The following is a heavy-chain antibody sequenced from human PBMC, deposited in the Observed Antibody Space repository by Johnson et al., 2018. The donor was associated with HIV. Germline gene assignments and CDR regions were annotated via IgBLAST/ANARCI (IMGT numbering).Heavy chain of an antibody. V-gene: IGHV3-74*02. Sequence: EVQLLESGGGLVQPGGSLRLSCAASGFTFSSYWIHWVRQAPGKGLVWVSRINSDGSGTSYADSVKGRFTISRDNSKNTLYLQMNSLRAEDTAVYYCARVTTMIVVVFAFDIWGQGTMVTVSS. CDR1: GFTFSSYW. J-gene: IGHJ3*02. CDR2: INSDGSGT. D-gene: IGHD3-22*01. CDR3: ARVTTMIVVVFAFDI.